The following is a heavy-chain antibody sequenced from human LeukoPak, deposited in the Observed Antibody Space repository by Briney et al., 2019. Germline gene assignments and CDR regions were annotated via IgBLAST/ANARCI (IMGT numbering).Heavy chain of an antibody. D-gene: IGHD2-15*01. CDR2: INRDGRST. CDR1: GFTLSSYW. V-gene: IGHV3-74*01. CDR3: ASCSAGLNWFDP. Sequence: GGSLRLSCAAFGFTLSSYWMHWVRQAPGKGLEWVSRINRDGRSTTYADSVKGRFTISRDNAKNTLYLQMNSLRAEDTAVYYCASCSAGLNWFDPWGQGTLVTVSS. J-gene: IGHJ5*02.